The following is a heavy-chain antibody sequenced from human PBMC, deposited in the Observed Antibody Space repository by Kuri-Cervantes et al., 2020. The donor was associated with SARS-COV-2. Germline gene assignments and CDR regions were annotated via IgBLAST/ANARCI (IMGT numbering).Heavy chain of an antibody. J-gene: IGHJ4*02. D-gene: IGHD6-19*01. CDR3: AKDPRSSGWYDY. CDR1: GFTFNSYV. CDR2: ISGRGGST. Sequence: GGSLRLSCAASGFTFNSYVMSWVRQAPGKGLEWVSGISGRGGSTYYADSVKGRFTISRDNSKNTLFLQMSSLRAEDTAVYYCAKDPRSSGWYDYWGQGTLVTVSS. V-gene: IGHV3-23*01.